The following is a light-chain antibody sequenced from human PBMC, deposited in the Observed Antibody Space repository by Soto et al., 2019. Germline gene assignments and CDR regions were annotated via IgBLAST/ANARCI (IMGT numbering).Light chain of an antibody. CDR1: QSVGSH. J-gene: IGKJ5*01. V-gene: IGKV3-20*01. CDR3: QQYGSSIT. Sequence: EIVMTQSPATLSVSPGERATLSCRASQSVGSHLAWHQHRPGQAPRLLIYGASYRATGIPDRFSGSGSGTDFTLTINRLEPEDFAVYYCQQYGSSITFGQGTDWRI. CDR2: GAS.